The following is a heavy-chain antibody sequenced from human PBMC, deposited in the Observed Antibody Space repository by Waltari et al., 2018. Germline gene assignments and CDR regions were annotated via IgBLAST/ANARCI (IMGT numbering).Heavy chain of an antibody. CDR1: GFTFSSYA. CDR2: ISFDGSNK. Sequence: QVQLVESGGGVVQPGRSLRLSCAASGFTFSSYAMHWVRQAPGKGLEWVAVISFDGSNKTYADSVNGRFTISRDNSKNTLYLQMNSLRAEDTAVYYCARDTVDSGYVGFYFDYWGQGTLVTVSS. J-gene: IGHJ4*02. CDR3: ARDTVDSGYVGFYFDY. V-gene: IGHV3-30*04. D-gene: IGHD5-12*01.